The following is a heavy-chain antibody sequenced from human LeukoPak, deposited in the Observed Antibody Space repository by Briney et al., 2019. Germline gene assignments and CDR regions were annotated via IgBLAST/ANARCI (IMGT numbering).Heavy chain of an antibody. CDR2: INPNSGGT. J-gene: IGHJ4*02. D-gene: IGHD6-19*01. Sequence: ASVKVSCKSSGYTFTVYYMRWVRQAPGQGLEWMGWINPNSGGTNYAQKFQGRVTMTRDMSISTAYMELSRLRSDDTAVYYCATLDIAVAGIGRAEGPDYWGQGTLVTVSS. V-gene: IGHV1-2*02. CDR1: GYTFTVYY. CDR3: ATLDIAVAGIGRAEGPDY.